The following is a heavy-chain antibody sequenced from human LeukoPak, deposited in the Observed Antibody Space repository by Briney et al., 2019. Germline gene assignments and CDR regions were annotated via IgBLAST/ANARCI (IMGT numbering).Heavy chain of an antibody. CDR1: GGSISSSNYY. V-gene: IGHV4-39*02. D-gene: IGHD6-19*01. Sequence: PSETLSLTCTVSGGSISSSNYYWGWIRQPPGKGLEWIGSIYYSGSTHYNPSLKSQVFISVDTSKNHFSLKLSSVTAADTAVYYCAGEAVAVSVVWFDPWGQGTLVTVSP. CDR3: AGEAVAVSVVWFDP. J-gene: IGHJ5*02. CDR2: IYYSGST.